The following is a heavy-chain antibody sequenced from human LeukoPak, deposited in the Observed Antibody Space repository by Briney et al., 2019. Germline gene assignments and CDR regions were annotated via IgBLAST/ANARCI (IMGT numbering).Heavy chain of an antibody. D-gene: IGHD2-21*01. CDR1: GYTFTGYY. CDR3: ARDFDCGGDCSGLDY. Sequence: GASVKVSCKASGYTFTGYYMHWVRQAPGQGLEWMGWINPNSGGTNYAQKFQGRVTMTRDTSISTAYMELSRLRSDDTAAYYCARDFDCGGDCSGLDYWGQGTLVTVSS. V-gene: IGHV1-2*02. J-gene: IGHJ4*02. CDR2: INPNSGGT.